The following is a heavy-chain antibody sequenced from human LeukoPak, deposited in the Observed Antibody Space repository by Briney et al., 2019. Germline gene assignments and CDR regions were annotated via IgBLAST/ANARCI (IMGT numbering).Heavy chain of an antibody. V-gene: IGHV1-18*01. J-gene: IGHJ5*02. CDR1: GYTFTSYG. Sequence: ASVKVSCKASGYTFTSYGISWVRQAPGQGLEWMGWISAYNGNTNYAQKLQGRVTMTTDTSTSTAYMELRSLRSDDTAVYYCARVPKHYYGSGSYYNFDPWGQGTLVTVSS. CDR2: ISAYNGNT. D-gene: IGHD3-10*01. CDR3: ARVPKHYYGSGSYYNFDP.